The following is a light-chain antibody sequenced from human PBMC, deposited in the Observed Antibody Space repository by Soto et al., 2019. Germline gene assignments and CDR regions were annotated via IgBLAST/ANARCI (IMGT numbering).Light chain of an antibody. CDR3: QQYDNHPVT. CDR1: QAISTY. J-gene: IGKJ5*01. CDR2: EAS. Sequence: DIQMTQSPSSLSASVGDRVTITCQARQAISTYLTWYQQKPGKAPKLLIYEASNEDTDVPSRFSGSGSGTDFTFTISSLQPEYIATYYRQQYDNHPVTVGQGTRLEIK. V-gene: IGKV1-33*01.